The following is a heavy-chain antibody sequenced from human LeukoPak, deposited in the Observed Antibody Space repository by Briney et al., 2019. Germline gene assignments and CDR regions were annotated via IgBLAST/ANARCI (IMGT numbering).Heavy chain of an antibody. CDR1: GGSISSGDYY. CDR2: IYYSGST. V-gene: IGHV4-30-4*01. Sequence: SQTLSLTCTVSGGSISSGDYYWSWIRQPPGKGLEWIGYIYYSGSTYYNPSLKSRVTISVDTSKNQFSLKLSSVTAADTAVYYCARDRYYYDSSGYAPLWYLDLWGRGTLVTVSS. D-gene: IGHD3-22*01. CDR3: ARDRYYYDSSGYAPLWYLDL. J-gene: IGHJ2*01.